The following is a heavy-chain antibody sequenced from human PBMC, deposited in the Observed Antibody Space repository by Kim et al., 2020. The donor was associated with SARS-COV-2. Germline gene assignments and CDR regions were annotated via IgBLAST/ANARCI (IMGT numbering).Heavy chain of an antibody. CDR3: ARFQYSYGIYYYYYGMDV. CDR2: ISSSSSYI. Sequence: GGSLRLSCAASGFTFSSYSMNWVLQAPGKGLEWVSSISSSSSYIYYADSVKGRFTISRDNAKNSLYLQMNSLRAEDTAVYYCARFQYSYGIYYYYYGMDVWGQGTTVTVSS. V-gene: IGHV3-21*01. CDR1: GFTFSSYS. D-gene: IGHD5-18*01. J-gene: IGHJ6*02.